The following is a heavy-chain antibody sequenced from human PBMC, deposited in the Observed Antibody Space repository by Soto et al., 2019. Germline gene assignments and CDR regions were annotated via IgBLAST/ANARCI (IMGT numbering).Heavy chain of an antibody. CDR3: ARDRRVGIAVARAGDAFDL. CDR2: ISAYNGNT. D-gene: IGHD6-19*01. Sequence: ASVKVSCKASGYTFTSYGISWVRQAPGQGLEWMGWISAYNGNTNYAQKLQGRVTMTTDTSTSTAHMQLRSLRAHDTAVYYCARDRRVGIAVARAGDAFDLWGQGTMVTVSS. J-gene: IGHJ3*01. V-gene: IGHV1-18*04. CDR1: GYTFTSYG.